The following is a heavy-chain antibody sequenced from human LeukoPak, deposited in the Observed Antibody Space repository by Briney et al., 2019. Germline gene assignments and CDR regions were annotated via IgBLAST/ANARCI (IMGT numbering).Heavy chain of an antibody. CDR1: GFTFSSYS. V-gene: IGHV3-21*01. CDR3: ARDLAGVASL. CDR2: ISSSSSYI. Sequence: GGSPRLSCAASGFTFSSYSMNWVRQAPGKGLEWVSSISSSSSYIYYADSVKGRFTISRDNAKNSLYLQMNSLRAEDTAVYYCARDLAGVASLWGQGTLVTVSS. D-gene: IGHD3-3*01. J-gene: IGHJ4*02.